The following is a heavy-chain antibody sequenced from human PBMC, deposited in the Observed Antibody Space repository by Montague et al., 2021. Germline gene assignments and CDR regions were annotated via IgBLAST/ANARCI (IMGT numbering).Heavy chain of an antibody. CDR1: GGSINSGGYY. CDR3: ARDQGGYFDY. V-gene: IGHV4-31*03. Sequence: TLSLTCTVSGGSINSGGYYWTWIRQHPGKGPEWIGYIYYSGTTYYNPSLKSRVTISVDTSKNQFSLKLSSVTAADTAVYYCARDQGGYFDYWGQGTLVTVSS. J-gene: IGHJ4*02. CDR2: IYYSGTT. D-gene: IGHD3-16*01.